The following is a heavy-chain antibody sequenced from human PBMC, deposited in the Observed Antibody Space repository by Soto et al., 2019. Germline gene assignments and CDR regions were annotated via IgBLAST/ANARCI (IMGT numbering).Heavy chain of an antibody. CDR2: ISYDGSNK. CDR1: GFTFSSYA. D-gene: IGHD3-22*01. Sequence: QVQLVESGGGVVQPGRSLRLSCAASGFTFSSYAMHWVRQAPGKGLEWVAVISYDGSNKYYADSVKGRFTISRDNSKNTLYLQMNSLRAEGTAVYYCATAYYEKRYFQHWGQGTLVTVSS. CDR3: ATAYYEKRYFQH. J-gene: IGHJ1*01. V-gene: IGHV3-30-3*01.